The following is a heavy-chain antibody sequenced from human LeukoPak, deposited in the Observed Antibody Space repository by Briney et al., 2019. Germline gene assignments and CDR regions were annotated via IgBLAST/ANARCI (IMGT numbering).Heavy chain of an antibody. V-gene: IGHV4-39*01. Sequence: KPSETLSLTCTVSGGSISSSSYYWGWIRQPPGKGLEWIGSIYYSGSTYYNPSLKSRVTISVDTSKNQFSLKLSSVTAADTAVYYCASHRRAVDAFDIWGQGTMVTVSS. D-gene: IGHD4-17*01. CDR2: IYYSGST. CDR3: ASHRRAVDAFDI. J-gene: IGHJ3*02. CDR1: GGSISSSSYY.